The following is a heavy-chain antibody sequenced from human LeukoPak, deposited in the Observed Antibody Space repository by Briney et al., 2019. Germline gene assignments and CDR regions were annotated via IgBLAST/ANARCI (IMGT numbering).Heavy chain of an antibody. CDR1: GYTFTSYG. D-gene: IGHD6-13*01. Sequence: GASVKVSCKASGYTFTSYGISWVRQAPGQGLEWMGWISAYNGNTNYAQKLQGRVTMTTDTSTSTAYMELRSLRSDDTAVYYCARVIAASDHYYMDVWGKGTTVTVSS. V-gene: IGHV1-18*01. J-gene: IGHJ6*03. CDR2: ISAYNGNT. CDR3: ARVIAASDHYYMDV.